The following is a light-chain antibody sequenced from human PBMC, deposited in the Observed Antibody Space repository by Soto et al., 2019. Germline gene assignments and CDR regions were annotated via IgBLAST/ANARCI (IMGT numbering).Light chain of an antibody. V-gene: IGLV2-14*01. CDR3: SSYTSSNTLYV. J-gene: IGLJ1*01. CDR2: EVS. Sequence: QSVLTQPASVSGSPGQSITISCTGTSSDVGGYNYVSWYQQHPGKAPKLMIYEVSNRPSGVSNRFSGSKSGNTASLTISGLQAEGEADYYCSSYTSSNTLYVFGTGTKVTVL. CDR1: SSDVGGYNY.